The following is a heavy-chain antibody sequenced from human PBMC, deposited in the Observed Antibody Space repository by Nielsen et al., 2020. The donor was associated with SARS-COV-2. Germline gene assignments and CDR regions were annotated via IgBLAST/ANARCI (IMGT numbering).Heavy chain of an antibody. J-gene: IGHJ4*02. CDR3: AREIKVMVRGVIMPIDY. D-gene: IGHD3-10*01. V-gene: IGHV1-46*01. Sequence: ASVKVSCKASGYTFTSYYMHWVRQAPGQGLEWMGIINPSGGSTSYAQKFQGRVTMTRDTSTSTVYMELSSLRSEDTAAYYCAREIKVMVRGVIMPIDYWGQGTLVTVSS. CDR1: GYTFTSYY. CDR2: INPSGGST.